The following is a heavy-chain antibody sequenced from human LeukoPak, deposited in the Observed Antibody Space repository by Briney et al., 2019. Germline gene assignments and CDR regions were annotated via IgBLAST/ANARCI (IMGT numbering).Heavy chain of an antibody. CDR3: ARGPTGQKGPYYMDV. CDR1: GGTFSSYA. V-gene: IGHV1-8*02. CDR2: MNPNSGNT. Sequence: ASVKVSCKASGGTFSSYAINWVRQATGQGLEWMGWMNPNSGNTGYAQKFQGRVTMTRNTSISTAYMELSSLRSEDTAVYYCARGPTGQKGPYYMDVWGKGTTVTVSS. J-gene: IGHJ6*03. D-gene: IGHD4-11*01.